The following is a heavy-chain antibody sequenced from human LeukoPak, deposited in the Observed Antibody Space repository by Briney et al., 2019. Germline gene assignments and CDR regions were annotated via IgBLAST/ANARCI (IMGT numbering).Heavy chain of an antibody. D-gene: IGHD2-15*01. CDR2: ISAYNGNT. V-gene: IGHV1-18*01. CDR1: GYTFTSYG. CDR3: ARAPVVVAATYFDY. Sequence: ASVKVSCKASGYTFTSYGISWVRQAPGQGLEWMGWISAYNGNTNHAQKLQGRVTMTTDTSTSTAYMELRSLRSDDTAVYYCARAPVVVAATYFDYWGQGTLVTVSS. J-gene: IGHJ4*02.